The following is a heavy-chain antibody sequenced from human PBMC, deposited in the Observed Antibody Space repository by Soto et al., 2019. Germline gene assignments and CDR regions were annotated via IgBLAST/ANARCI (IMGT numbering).Heavy chain of an antibody. CDR3: ARDVPHCSSTGCWA. J-gene: IGHJ4*02. V-gene: IGHV3-30*04. CDR2: ISFDGRIK. CDR1: GFTFTTYA. D-gene: IGHD2-2*01. Sequence: GGSLRLSCAASGFTFTTYAMHWVRQAPGKGLEWVTVISFDGRIKYYTESVKDRFTISRDNSKNTLYLQMNSLKPDDTAIYYFARDVPHCSSTGCWAWGQGTLVTVSS.